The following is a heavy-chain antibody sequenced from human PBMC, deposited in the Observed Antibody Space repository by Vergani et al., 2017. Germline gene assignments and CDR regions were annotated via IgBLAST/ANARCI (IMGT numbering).Heavy chain of an antibody. CDR2: IYYSGST. J-gene: IGHJ6*03. V-gene: IGHV4-59*01. CDR1: GGSISSYY. Sequence: QVQLQESGPGLVKPSETLSLTCTVSGGSISSYYWSWIRQPPGKGLAWIGYIYYSGSTNYNPSLKSRVTISVDTSKNQVSLKLSSVTAADTAVYYCARGVWYDSNYYYYMDVWGKGTTVTVSS. CDR3: ARGVWYDSNYYYYMDV. D-gene: IGHD3-22*01.